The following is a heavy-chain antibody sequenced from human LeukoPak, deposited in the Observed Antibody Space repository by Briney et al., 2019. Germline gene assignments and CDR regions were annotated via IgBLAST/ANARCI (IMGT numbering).Heavy chain of an antibody. D-gene: IGHD4-17*01. CDR1: GYTFTGYY. CDR3: ARGHPYGDYLAPLDY. V-gene: IGHV1-2*02. Sequence: ASVKVSCKASGYTFTGYYMHWVRQAPGQGLEWMGWINPNSGGTNYAQKFQGRVTMTRDTSISTAYMGLSRLRSDDTAVYYCARGHPYGDYLAPLDYWGQGTLVTVSS. J-gene: IGHJ4*02. CDR2: INPNSGGT.